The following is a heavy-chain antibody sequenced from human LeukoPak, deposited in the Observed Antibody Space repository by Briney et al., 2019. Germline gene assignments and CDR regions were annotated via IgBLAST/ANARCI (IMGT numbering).Heavy chain of an antibody. CDR1: GYTFTGYC. J-gene: IGHJ3*02. V-gene: IGHV1-2*02. Sequence: ASVKVSCKASGYTFTGYCMHWVRQAPGQGLEWMGWINPNSGGTNYAQKFQGRVTMTRDTSISTAYMELSRLRSDDTAVYYCARVPEEYYYDSSGSAFDIWGQGTMVTVSS. CDR2: INPNSGGT. CDR3: ARVPEEYYYDSSGSAFDI. D-gene: IGHD3-22*01.